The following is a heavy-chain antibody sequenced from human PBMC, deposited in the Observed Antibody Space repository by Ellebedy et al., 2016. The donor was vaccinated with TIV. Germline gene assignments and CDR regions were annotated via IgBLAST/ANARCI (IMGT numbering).Heavy chain of an antibody. CDR2: ISSGGSTI. CDR3: ARDEGSGSYYKGYYYYYGMDV. CDR1: GFTFSDYY. V-gene: IGHV3-11*01. J-gene: IGHJ6*02. Sequence: GGSLRLSCAASGFTFSDYYMSWIRQAPGKGLEWVSYISSGGSTIYYADSVKGRFTISRANAKNSLYLQMNSRRTEDTAVYYCARDEGSGSYYKGYYYYYGMDVWGQGTTVTVSS. D-gene: IGHD3-10*01.